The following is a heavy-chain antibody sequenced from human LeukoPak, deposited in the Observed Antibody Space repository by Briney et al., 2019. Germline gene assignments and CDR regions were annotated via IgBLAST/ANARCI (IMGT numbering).Heavy chain of an antibody. Sequence: KPSETLSLTCTVSGGSISSYYWSWIRQPPGKGLEWIGYIYYSGSTNYNPSLKSRVTISVDTSKNQFSLKLSSVTAADTAVYYCARGDTAMGYFDYWGQGTLATVSS. CDR3: ARGDTAMGYFDY. D-gene: IGHD5-18*01. CDR1: GGSISSYY. V-gene: IGHV4-59*12. J-gene: IGHJ4*02. CDR2: IYYSGST.